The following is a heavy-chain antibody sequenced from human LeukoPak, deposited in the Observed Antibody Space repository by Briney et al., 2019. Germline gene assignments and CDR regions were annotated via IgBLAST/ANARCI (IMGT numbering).Heavy chain of an antibody. J-gene: IGHJ3*02. Sequence: SETLSLTCTVSGGSISSSSYYWGWIRHPPGKGLEWIGTIYYSGSTYYNPSLKSRVTISVDTSKNQFSLKLSSVTAADTAVYYCARWTGTTDAFDIWGQGTMVTVSS. V-gene: IGHV4-39*07. D-gene: IGHD1-7*01. CDR2: IYYSGST. CDR1: GGSISSSSYY. CDR3: ARWTGTTDAFDI.